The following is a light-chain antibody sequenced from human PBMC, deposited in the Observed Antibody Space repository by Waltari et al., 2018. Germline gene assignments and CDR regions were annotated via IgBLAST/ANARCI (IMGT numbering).Light chain of an antibody. J-gene: IGLJ3*02. CDR1: EIGSEV. V-gene: IGLV3-21*02. CDR3: LAWHISADHWV. Sequence: SYDLTQQPSVSVSPGQTARITCGGNEIGSEVVNWYQQKPPQAPVLVIYADIRRPSGIPGRFSGSKSGNTATLTITGVEAGDEADYYCLAWHISADHWVFGGGTRLTVL. CDR2: ADI.